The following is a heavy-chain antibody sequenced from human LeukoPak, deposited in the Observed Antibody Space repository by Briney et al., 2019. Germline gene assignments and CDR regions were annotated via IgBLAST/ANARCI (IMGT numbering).Heavy chain of an antibody. CDR3: ARGVPGVTANTNAFDY. CDR2: INPSGGST. D-gene: IGHD2-21*02. CDR1: GYTFTGYF. V-gene: IGHV1-46*01. Sequence: ASVKVSCKASGYTFTGYFMHWVRQAPGQGLEWMGIINPSGGSTSYAQKFQGRVTMTRDTSTSTVYMELSSLRSEDTAAYYCARGVPGVTANTNAFDYWGQGTLVTVSS. J-gene: IGHJ4*02.